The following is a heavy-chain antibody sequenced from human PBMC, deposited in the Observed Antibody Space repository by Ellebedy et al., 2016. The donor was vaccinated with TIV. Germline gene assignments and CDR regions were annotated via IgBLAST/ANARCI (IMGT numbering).Heavy chain of an antibody. Sequence: GESLKISCAASGFTFSTYWMHWVRQTPGKGLVWVSRISSDGRTINYADSVKGRFTIPRDNAKNTLFLEMNSLRVDDTAVYYCARQFDQPARWGQGTLVTVSS. J-gene: IGHJ4*02. CDR3: ARQFDQPAR. CDR2: ISSDGRTI. V-gene: IGHV3-74*01. D-gene: IGHD3-9*01. CDR1: GFTFSTYW.